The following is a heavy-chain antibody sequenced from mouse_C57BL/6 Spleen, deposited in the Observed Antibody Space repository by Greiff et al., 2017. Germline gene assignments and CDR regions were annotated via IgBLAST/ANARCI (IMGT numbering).Heavy chain of an antibody. J-gene: IGHJ4*01. CDR3: ARFWLPTMDY. D-gene: IGHD2-2*01. V-gene: IGHV1-82*01. Sequence: QVQLKESGPELVKPGASVKISCKASGYAFSSSWMNWVKQRPGKGLEWIGRIYPGDGDTNYNGKFKGKATLTADKSSSTAYMQLSSLTSEDAAVYFCARFWLPTMDYWGQGTSVTVSS. CDR2: IYPGDGDT. CDR1: GYAFSSSW.